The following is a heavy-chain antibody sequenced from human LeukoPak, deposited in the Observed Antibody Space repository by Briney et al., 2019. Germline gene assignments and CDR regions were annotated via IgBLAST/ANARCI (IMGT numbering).Heavy chain of an antibody. CDR2: VHYGGST. D-gene: IGHD5-18*01. Sequence: PSETLSLTCTVSGASVSIGGPYWSWIRQPPGKELESIAYVHYGGSTYYNPSLQSRVPISVDTSKNQFFLKLRSVAAADTAVYYCARGRGYGYGIDYWGQGTLVTVSS. CDR3: ARGRGYGYGIDY. V-gene: IGHV4-61*08. J-gene: IGHJ4*02. CDR1: GASVSIGGPY.